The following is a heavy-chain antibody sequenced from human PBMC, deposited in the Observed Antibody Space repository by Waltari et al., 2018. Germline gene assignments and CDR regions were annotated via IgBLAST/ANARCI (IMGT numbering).Heavy chain of an antibody. CDR1: GGSISSSSYY. J-gene: IGHJ3*02. CDR2: IYYSGST. Sequence: QLQLQESGPGLVKPSETLSLTCTVSGGSISSSSYYWGWSRQPPGKGLEWIGSIYYSGSTYYNPSLKSRVTISVDTSKNQFSLKLSSVTAADTAVYYCAGLDSSGYYTVRAFDIWGQGTMVTVSS. D-gene: IGHD3-22*01. CDR3: AGLDSSGYYTVRAFDI. V-gene: IGHV4-39*01.